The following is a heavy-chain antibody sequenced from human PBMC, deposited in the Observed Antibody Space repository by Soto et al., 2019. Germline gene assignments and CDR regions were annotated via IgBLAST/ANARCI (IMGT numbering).Heavy chain of an antibody. Sequence: PSETLSLTCTVSGGSISSGGYYWSWIRQHPGKGLEWIGYIYYSGGTYYNPSLKSRVTISVDTSKNQFSLKLSSVTAADTAVYYCARGTYDSSGYFSSWFDPWGQGTLVTVSS. CDR3: ARGTYDSSGYFSSWFDP. D-gene: IGHD3-22*01. V-gene: IGHV4-31*03. CDR2: IYYSGGT. J-gene: IGHJ5*02. CDR1: GGSISSGGYY.